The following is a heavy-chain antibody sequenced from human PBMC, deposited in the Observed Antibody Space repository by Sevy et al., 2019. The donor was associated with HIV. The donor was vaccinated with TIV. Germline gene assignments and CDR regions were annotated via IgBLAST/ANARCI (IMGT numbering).Heavy chain of an antibody. D-gene: IGHD1-7*01. CDR3: ARRNFWDLYVDNWFDP. J-gene: IGHJ5*02. CDR2: INQDGSEK. V-gene: IGHV3-7*01. CDR1: GFTLSTYW. Sequence: GGSLRLSCAASGFTLSTYWMTWVRQAPGKGLEWVANINQDGSEKYYMDSVKGRFTISRDNAKNSLYLQMNSLRDEDTAVYYCARRNFWDLYVDNWFDPWGQGTLVTVSS.